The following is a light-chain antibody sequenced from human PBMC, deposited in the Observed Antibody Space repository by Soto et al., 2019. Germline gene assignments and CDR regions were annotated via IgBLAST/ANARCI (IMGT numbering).Light chain of an antibody. CDR3: LQDYTYPYT. CDR2: AAS. V-gene: IGKV1-6*01. CDR1: QGIRND. J-gene: IGKJ5*01. Sequence: AFQMTHSPASLSASVADRVTIPCRASQGIRNDVAWYQQKPGKAPKFLIYAASSLQSGVPSRFSGSGSGTDFTLTISSLQPEDFATYYCLQDYTYPYTFGQGTRLEIK.